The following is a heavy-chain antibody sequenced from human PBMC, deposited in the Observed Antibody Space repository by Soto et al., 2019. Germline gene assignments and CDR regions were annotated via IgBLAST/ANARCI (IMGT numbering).Heavy chain of an antibody. J-gene: IGHJ6*02. CDR1: GGSISRGDYY. V-gene: IGHV4-30-4*01. D-gene: IGHD2-21*02. CDR3: ARDSWTVSAYHYHGMDV. Sequence: SETLSLTCSVSGGSISRGDYYWSWIRQSPGRGLEYIGYIHYTGSTYHNPSLESRVTISMDMYKNQFSLELRSVTAADTAVYYCARDSWTVSAYHYHGMDVWGQGTTVTVSS. CDR2: IHYTGST.